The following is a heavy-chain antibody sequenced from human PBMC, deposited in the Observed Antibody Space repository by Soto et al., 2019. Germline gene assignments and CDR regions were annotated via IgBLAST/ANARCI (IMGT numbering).Heavy chain of an antibody. CDR2: INSGGST. V-gene: IGHV3-53*01. J-gene: IGHJ4*02. CDR1: AFTISNNY. D-gene: IGHD3-16*02. Sequence: GGSLRLSCAASAFTISNNYMSWVRRAPGKGLEWVSSIINSGGSTNYADSVKGRFTTSRDISKNTLYLHMNNLRAEDTAIYYCAKSPIVSLSFFDSWGEGTLVTVSS. CDR3: AKSPIVSLSFFDS.